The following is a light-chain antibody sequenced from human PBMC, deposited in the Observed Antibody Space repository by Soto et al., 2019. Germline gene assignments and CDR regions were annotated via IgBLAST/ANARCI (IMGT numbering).Light chain of an antibody. V-gene: IGLV3-21*01. CDR1: DIGSKS. Sequence: YELTKSPSVSVAPGETARITCGGNDIGSKSVHWYQQKPGRAPIMVISYDSARPSGIPERFSGSNSGSTATLTISGVEVGDEADYYCQVWDGATDRPVFGGGTKLTVL. J-gene: IGLJ2*01. CDR2: YDS. CDR3: QVWDGATDRPV.